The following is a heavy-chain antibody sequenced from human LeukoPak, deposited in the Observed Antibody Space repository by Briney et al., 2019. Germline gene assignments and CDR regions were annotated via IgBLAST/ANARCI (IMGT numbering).Heavy chain of an antibody. J-gene: IGHJ1*01. V-gene: IGHV3-9*01. CDR3: AKDYSSSWYGEYFQH. CDR2: ISWNSGSI. D-gene: IGHD6-13*01. Sequence: GGSLRLSCAASGFTFDDYAMHWVRQAPGKGLEWVSGISWNSGSIGYADSVKGRFTISRDNAKNSLYLQMNSLRAADTALYYCAKDYSSSWYGEYFQHWGQGTLVTVSS. CDR1: GFTFDDYA.